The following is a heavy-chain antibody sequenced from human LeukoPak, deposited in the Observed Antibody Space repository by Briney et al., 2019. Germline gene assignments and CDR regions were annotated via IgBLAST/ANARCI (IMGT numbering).Heavy chain of an antibody. CDR1: GFPSTTYA. D-gene: IGHD3-10*01. J-gene: IGHJ4*02. V-gene: IGHV3-30*18. Sequence: GTPLRLSCAASGFPSTTYAMHWVRQAAGKGPERVAEISFDGRNEEYVESAKGRFSISRDNSKDMVYLQMNSLRAEDTAVYYCAKDRLVRGGHFDSWGQGILFTVSS. CDR3: AKDRLVRGGHFDS. CDR2: ISFDGRNE.